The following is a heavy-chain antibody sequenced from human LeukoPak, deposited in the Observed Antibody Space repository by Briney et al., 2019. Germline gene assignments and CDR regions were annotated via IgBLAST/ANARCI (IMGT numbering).Heavy chain of an antibody. CDR1: GFTFSSDW. CDR2: INPDGSEK. V-gene: IGHV3-7*01. D-gene: IGHD1-7*01. J-gene: IGHJ4*02. Sequence: GGSLRLSCAVSGFTFSSDWMIWVRQAPGKGLEWVANINPDGSEKNYVDSVRGRFTISRDNAKNSLDLQMNSLRAEDTAVYYCARGPRGNWNYPPWDYWGQGTLVTVSS. CDR3: ARGPRGNWNYPPWDY.